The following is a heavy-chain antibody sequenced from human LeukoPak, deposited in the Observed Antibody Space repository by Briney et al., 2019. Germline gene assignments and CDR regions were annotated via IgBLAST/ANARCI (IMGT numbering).Heavy chain of an antibody. J-gene: IGHJ6*04. CDR3: ARGRNVVVPAAGAYYYGMDV. Sequence: SETLSLTCAVYGGSFSGYYWSWIRQPPGKGLEWIGEINHSGSTNYNPSLKSRVTISVDTSKNQFSLKLSSVTAADTAVYYCARGRNVVVPAAGAYYYGMDVWGNGTTVTVSS. CDR1: GGSFSGYY. D-gene: IGHD2-2*01. V-gene: IGHV4-34*01. CDR2: INHSGST.